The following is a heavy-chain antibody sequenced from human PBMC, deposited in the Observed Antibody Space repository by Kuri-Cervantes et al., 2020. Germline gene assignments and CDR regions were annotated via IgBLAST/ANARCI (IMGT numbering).Heavy chain of an antibody. CDR3: ARGLISSDYSTNGFDV. V-gene: IGHV5-51*01. J-gene: IGHJ3*01. Sequence: KVSCKGSGYSFTSYWIGWVRQMPGKGLEWMGIIYPGDSDVKYSPSFQGQVTISADRSVSTAYLQWSSLKASDTAMYYCARGLISSDYSTNGFDVWGQGTMVTVSS. CDR1: GYSFTSYW. CDR2: IYPGDSDV. D-gene: IGHD3-22*01.